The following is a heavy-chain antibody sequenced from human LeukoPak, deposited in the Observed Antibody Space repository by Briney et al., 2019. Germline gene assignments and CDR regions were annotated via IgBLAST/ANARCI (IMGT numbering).Heavy chain of an antibody. CDR1: GGSISSYY. CDR3: ARDRSYGSGLPHYFDY. CDR2: IYYSGST. Sequence: SETLSLTCTVSGGSISSYYWSWIRQPPGKGLEWIGYIYYSGSTNYNPSLKSRVTISVDTSKNQFSLKLSSVTAADTAVYYCARDRSYGSGLPHYFDYWGQGTLVTVSS. V-gene: IGHV4-59*01. D-gene: IGHD3-10*01. J-gene: IGHJ4*02.